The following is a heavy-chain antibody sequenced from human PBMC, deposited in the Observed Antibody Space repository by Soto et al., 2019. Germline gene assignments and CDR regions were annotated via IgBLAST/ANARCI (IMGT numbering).Heavy chain of an antibody. CDR2: INPNSGGT. D-gene: IGHD3-16*02. Sequence: QVQLVQSGAEVKKPGASVKVSCKASGYTFTGYYMHWVRQAPGQGLEWMGWINPNSGGTNYAQKFQGWVTMTRDTSISTAYMELSRLRSDDTAVYYCVREIWGSYRRLFDYWGQGTLVTVSS. J-gene: IGHJ4*02. CDR1: GYTFTGYY. CDR3: VREIWGSYRRLFDY. V-gene: IGHV1-2*04.